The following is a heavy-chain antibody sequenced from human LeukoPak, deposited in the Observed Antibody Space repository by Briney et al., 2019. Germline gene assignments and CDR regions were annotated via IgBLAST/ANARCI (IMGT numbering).Heavy chain of an antibody. D-gene: IGHD4-17*01. J-gene: IGHJ3*02. CDR3: ARSYLYGDYDLGAFDI. CDR1: GFTFDDYG. Sequence: GGSLRLSCAASGFTFDDYGMSWVRHAPGKGLEWVSCINWNGGSTAYADSVKGRFTISRDNAKNSLYLQMNSLRAEDTALYHCARSYLYGDYDLGAFDIWGEGTMVSVSS. CDR2: INWNGGST. V-gene: IGHV3-20*01.